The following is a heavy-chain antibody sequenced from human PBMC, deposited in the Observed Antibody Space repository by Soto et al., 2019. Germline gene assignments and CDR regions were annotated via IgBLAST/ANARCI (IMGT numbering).Heavy chain of an antibody. V-gene: IGHV1-69*06. CDR3: AGYGDYVERAEYFQH. CDR1: GGTFSSYA. J-gene: IGHJ1*01. D-gene: IGHD4-17*01. CDR2: IIPIFGTA. Sequence: SEKVSCKASGGTFSSYAISWVRQAPGQGLEWMGGIIPIFGTANYAQKFQGRVTITADKSTSTAYMELSSLRSEDTAVYYCAGYGDYVERAEYFQHWGQGTLVNVSS.